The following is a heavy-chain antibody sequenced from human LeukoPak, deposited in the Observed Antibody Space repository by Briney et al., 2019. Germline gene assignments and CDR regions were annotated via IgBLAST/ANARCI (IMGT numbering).Heavy chain of an antibody. CDR1: GGTFSSYT. Sequence: SVKVSCKASGGTFSSYTISWVRQAPGQGLEWMGRIIPILGIANYAQKFQGRVTITADKSTSTAYMELSSLRSEDTAVYYCASALGYCSSTSCYAAFDIWGQGTMVTVSS. CDR3: ASALGYCSSTSCYAAFDI. V-gene: IGHV1-69*02. D-gene: IGHD2-2*01. CDR2: IIPILGIA. J-gene: IGHJ3*02.